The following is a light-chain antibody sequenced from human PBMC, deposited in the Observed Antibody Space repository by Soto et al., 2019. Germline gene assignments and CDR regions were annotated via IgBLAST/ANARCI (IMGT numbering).Light chain of an antibody. CDR3: QQRSNWYT. CDR1: QSVSSY. Sequence: EIVLTQSPATLSLSPGERATLSCRASQSVSSYLAWYQQKPGQAPRLLIYDASNRATSIPARFSGSGSGTDFTLTISSLEPEDFAVYYCQQRSNWYTFGQGTKLEI. CDR2: DAS. V-gene: IGKV3-11*01. J-gene: IGKJ2*01.